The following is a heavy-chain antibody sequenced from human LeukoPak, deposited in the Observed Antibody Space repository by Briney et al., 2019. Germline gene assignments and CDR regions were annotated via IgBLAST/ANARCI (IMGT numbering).Heavy chain of an antibody. CDR1: GYTFTGYY. J-gene: IGHJ6*02. D-gene: IGHD4-4*01. CDR3: ARGDSNYDYYYGMDV. V-gene: IGHV1-46*01. CDR2: INPSGGST. Sequence: ASVKVSCKASGYTFTGYYMHWVRQAPGQGLEWMGIINPSGGSTSYAQKFQGRVTMTRDTSTSTVYMELSSLRSEDTAVYYCARGDSNYDYYYGMDVWGQGTTVTVSS.